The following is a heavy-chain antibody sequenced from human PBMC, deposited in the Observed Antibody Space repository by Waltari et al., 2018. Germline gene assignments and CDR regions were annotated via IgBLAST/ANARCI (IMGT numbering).Heavy chain of an antibody. CDR2: ISPIVGTA. V-gene: IGHV1-69*08. J-gene: IGHJ3*02. CDR3: ARIDSSGYPVAFDI. D-gene: IGHD3-22*01. CDR1: GGTLSSYA. Sequence: QVQLVQSGAEVKKPGSSVKVSCKASGGTLSSYAISWVRQAPGHGLEWMRCISPIVGTANYAQEFQGRVTITADKSTSTADMELSSLRSEDTAVYYCARIDSSGYPVAFDIWGQGTMVTVSS.